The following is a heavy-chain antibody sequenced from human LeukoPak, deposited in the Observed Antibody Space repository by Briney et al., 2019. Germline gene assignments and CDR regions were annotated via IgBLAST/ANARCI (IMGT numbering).Heavy chain of an antibody. CDR3: ARGQGSPNWFDP. J-gene: IGHJ5*02. Sequence: PSETLSLICTVSGASISSYYWSWIRQPPGKGLEWIGDIYYSGSIKYNPSLKSRVTLSVDTSKNQFSLKLSSVTAADTAVYYCARGQGSPNWFDPWGQGTLVTVSS. CDR1: GASISSYY. V-gene: IGHV4-59*01. CDR2: IYYSGSI. D-gene: IGHD1-26*01.